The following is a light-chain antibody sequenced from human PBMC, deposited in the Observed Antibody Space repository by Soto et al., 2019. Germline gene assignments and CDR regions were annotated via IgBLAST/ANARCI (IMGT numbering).Light chain of an antibody. CDR3: SSYTSGSTRV. Sequence: QSVLTQPASVSGSPGQSITITCTGTSSEVGGYNYVSWYQQHPGKAPKLMIYDVSNRPSGVSNRFSGSKSGNTASLTISGLQAEDEADYYCSSYTSGSTRVFGTGTKVTVL. V-gene: IGLV2-14*01. CDR1: SSEVGGYNY. CDR2: DVS. J-gene: IGLJ1*01.